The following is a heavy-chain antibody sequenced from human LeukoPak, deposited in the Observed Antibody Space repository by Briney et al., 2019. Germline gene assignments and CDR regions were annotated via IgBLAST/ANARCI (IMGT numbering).Heavy chain of an antibody. V-gene: IGHV3-21*04. Sequence: GGSLRLSCAASGFTFSSYSMNWVRQAPGKGLEWVSSVSSSSSYIYYADSVKGRFTISRDNAKNSLYLQMNSLRAEDTAVYYCAKALDYDFWSGYYGPPFDYWGQGTLVTVSS. J-gene: IGHJ4*02. CDR1: GFTFSSYS. CDR2: VSSSSSYI. D-gene: IGHD3-3*01. CDR3: AKALDYDFWSGYYGPPFDY.